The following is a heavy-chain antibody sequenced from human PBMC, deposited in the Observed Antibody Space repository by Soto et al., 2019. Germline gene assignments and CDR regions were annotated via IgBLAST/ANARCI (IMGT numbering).Heavy chain of an antibody. CDR3: ASDPVGYYDSSGYYLLDY. Sequence: ASVKVSCKASGYTFTSYYMHWVRQAPGQGLEWMGIINPSGGSTSYAQKFQGRVTMTRDTSTSTVYMELSSLRSEDTAVYYCASDPVGYYDSSGYYLLDYRGQGTLVTVSS. D-gene: IGHD3-22*01. CDR1: GYTFTSYY. CDR2: INPSGGST. V-gene: IGHV1-46*01. J-gene: IGHJ4*02.